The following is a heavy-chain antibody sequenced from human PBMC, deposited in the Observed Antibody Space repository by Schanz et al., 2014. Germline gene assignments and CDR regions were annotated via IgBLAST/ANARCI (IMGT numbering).Heavy chain of an antibody. J-gene: IGHJ6*02. V-gene: IGHV3-43*01. CDR3: AKDSRGSSFDMDV. Sequence: ESGGGLVKPGGSLKLSCAASRLNFNNAWMHWVRQAPGKGLEWVSLIDRDGGHTYYADSVKGRFTISRDNSKNSLYLQMNSLRTEDTALYYCAKDSRGSSFDMDVWGQGTTVTVSS. CDR1: RLNFNNAW. CDR2: IDRDGGHT. D-gene: IGHD1-26*01.